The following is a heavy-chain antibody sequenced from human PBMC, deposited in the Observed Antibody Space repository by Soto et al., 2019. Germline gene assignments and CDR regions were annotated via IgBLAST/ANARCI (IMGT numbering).Heavy chain of an antibody. CDR3: ARDSYCSSTSCHRYPTLWY. CDR1: GYTFTSYG. V-gene: IGHV1-18*01. D-gene: IGHD2-2*01. Sequence: ASVKVSCKASGYTFTSYGISWVRQAPGQGLEWMGWISAYNGNTNYAQKLQGRVTMTTDTSTSTAYMELRSLRSDDTAVYYCARDSYCSSTSCHRYPTLWYWGQGTLVTVSS. CDR2: ISAYNGNT. J-gene: IGHJ4*02.